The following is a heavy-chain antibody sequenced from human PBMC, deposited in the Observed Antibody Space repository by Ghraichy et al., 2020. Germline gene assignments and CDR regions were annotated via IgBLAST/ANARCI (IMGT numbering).Heavy chain of an antibody. CDR2: IRYDGSNK. Sequence: GGSLRLSCAASGFTFSSYGMHWVRQAPGKGLEWVAFIRYDGSNKYYADSVKGRFTISRDNSKNTLYLQMNSLRAEDTAVYYCAILPPVVVVAATIHFDYWGQGTLVTVSS. CDR1: GFTFSSYG. CDR3: AILPPVVVVAATIHFDY. J-gene: IGHJ4*02. V-gene: IGHV3-30*02. D-gene: IGHD2-15*01.